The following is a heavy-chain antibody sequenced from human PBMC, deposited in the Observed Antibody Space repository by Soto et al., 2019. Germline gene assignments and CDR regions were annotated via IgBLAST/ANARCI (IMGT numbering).Heavy chain of an antibody. CDR1: GFSLSTSGVG. V-gene: IGHV2-5*02. J-gene: IGHJ4*02. CDR2: IYWDDDK. CDR3: AHRPYDNFWGSPLFAS. Sequence: SGPTLVNPTQTLTLTCTFSGFSLSTSGVGVGWIRQPPGKALEWLALIYWDDDKRYSPSLKSRLTITKDTSKNQVVLTMTNMDPVDTATYFFAHRPYDNFWGSPLFASGGQGTLVPGSS. D-gene: IGHD3-16*01.